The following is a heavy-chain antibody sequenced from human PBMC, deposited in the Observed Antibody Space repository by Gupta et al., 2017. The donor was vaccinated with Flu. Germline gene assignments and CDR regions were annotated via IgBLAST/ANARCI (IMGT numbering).Heavy chain of an antibody. CDR3: ANALELVAADY. J-gene: IGHJ4*02. CDR1: YSFTGFY. CDR2: IHPHNVDT. D-gene: IGHD6-19*01. V-gene: IGHV1-2*02. Sequence: YSFTGFYIPWGPQAPGQGLEWMGWIHPHNVDTDYAQKFQGRVTMTRDPTVSTSYMELSRLRSDDTAMYYCANALELVAADYWCQVTLVTVSS.